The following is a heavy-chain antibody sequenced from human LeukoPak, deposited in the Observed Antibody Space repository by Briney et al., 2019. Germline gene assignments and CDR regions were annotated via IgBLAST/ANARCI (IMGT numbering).Heavy chain of an antibody. CDR2: IIPILGIA. CDR1: GGTSSSYA. J-gene: IGHJ4*02. CDR3: ATTHYGDYAYYFDY. Sequence: ASVKVSCKASGGTSSSYAISWVRQAPGQGLEWMGRIIPILGIANYAQKFQGRVTITADKSTSTAYMELSSLRSEDTAVYYCATTHYGDYAYYFDYWGQGTLVTVSS. V-gene: IGHV1-69*04. D-gene: IGHD4-17*01.